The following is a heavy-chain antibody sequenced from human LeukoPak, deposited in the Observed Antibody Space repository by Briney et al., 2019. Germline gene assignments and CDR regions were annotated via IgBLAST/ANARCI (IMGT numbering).Heavy chain of an antibody. Sequence: PGGSLRLSCAASGFSFNAYWMAWVRQAPGTGLEWVANINPAGSETFHVDPVKGRFSISRDHAKNLVYLQMNSLGAEDTAVYYCATFGLVAALDLWGQGTLVTVSS. CDR1: GFSFNAYW. V-gene: IGHV3-7*01. CDR3: ATFGLVAALDL. D-gene: IGHD5-12*01. CDR2: INPAGSET. J-gene: IGHJ4*02.